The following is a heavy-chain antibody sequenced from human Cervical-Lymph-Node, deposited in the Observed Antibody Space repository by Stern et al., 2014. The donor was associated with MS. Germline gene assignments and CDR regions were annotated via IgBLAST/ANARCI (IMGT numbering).Heavy chain of an antibody. CDR2: IHYTGST. D-gene: IGHD4-11*01. CDR3: ARQGEMTTVTP. V-gene: IGHV4-59*08. CDR1: GGSISSYH. Sequence: VQLVQSGPGLVKPSETLSLTCTVSGGSISSYHWSWIRQPPGKGLEWVGYIHYTGSTNYKPSLKSRVTITLDPAQHPFSLTLDPVTAADTAVYYCARQGEMTTVTPWGQGTLVTVSS. J-gene: IGHJ4*02.